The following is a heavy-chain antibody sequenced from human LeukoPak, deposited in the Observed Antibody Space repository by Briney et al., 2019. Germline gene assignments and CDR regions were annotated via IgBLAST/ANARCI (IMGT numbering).Heavy chain of an antibody. CDR1: GGSIISYY. CDR3: ARTSHYYDSSGYYP. Sequence: KPSETLSLTCTVSGGSIISYYWSWIRQPPGKGLEWIGYIYYSGSTNYNPSLKSRVTISVDTSKNQFSLKLSSVTAADTAVYYCARTSHYYDSSGYYPWGQGTLVTVSS. J-gene: IGHJ5*02. V-gene: IGHV4-59*01. CDR2: IYYSGST. D-gene: IGHD3-22*01.